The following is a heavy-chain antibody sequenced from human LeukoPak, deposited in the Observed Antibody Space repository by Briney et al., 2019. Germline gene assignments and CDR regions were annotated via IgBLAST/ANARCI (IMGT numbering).Heavy chain of an antibody. J-gene: IGHJ4*02. CDR2: INPNSGGT. D-gene: IGHD6-19*01. Sequence: ASVKVSCKASGYTFTGYYLHWVRQAPGQGLEWMGWINPNSGGTNYAQKFQGRVTMTRDTSISTAYMELSSLRSDDTAVYYCARHAAPRSGWYYFDYWGQGTLVTVSS. CDR1: GYTFTGYY. CDR3: ARHAAPRSGWYYFDY. V-gene: IGHV1-2*02.